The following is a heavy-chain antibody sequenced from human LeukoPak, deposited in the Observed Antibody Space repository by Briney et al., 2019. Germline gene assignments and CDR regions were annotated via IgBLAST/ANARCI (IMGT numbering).Heavy chain of an antibody. J-gene: IGHJ6*03. CDR2: INPNSGGT. Sequence: GASVKVSCKASGYTFTGYYMHWVRQAPGQGLEWMGWINPNSGGTNYAQKLQGRVTMTTDTSTSTAYMELRSLRSDDTAVYYCASDSEGLVRGVINYYYYMDVWGKGTTVTVSS. D-gene: IGHD3-10*01. V-gene: IGHV1-2*02. CDR1: GYTFTGYY. CDR3: ASDSEGLVRGVINYYYYMDV.